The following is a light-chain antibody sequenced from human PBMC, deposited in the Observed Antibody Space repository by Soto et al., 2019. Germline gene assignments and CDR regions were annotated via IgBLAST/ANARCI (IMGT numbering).Light chain of an antibody. Sequence: SQSXGTLSLSGSDXXXXXXXAIKSARNSYLAWYQHKXGQASRFLISGASXRATGTPARFSGSRSGTEFTLTISSLQSEDLAVYYCQHYDNLPLTFGQGTKADIK. CDR2: GAS. J-gene: IGKJ1*01. CDR3: QHYDNLPLT. V-gene: IGKV3-15*01. CDR1: KSARNSY.